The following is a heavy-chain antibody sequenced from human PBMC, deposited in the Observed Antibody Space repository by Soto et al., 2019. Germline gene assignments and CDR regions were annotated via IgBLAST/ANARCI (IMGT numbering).Heavy chain of an antibody. Sequence: GGSLRLSCAASGFTFTRYSMNWVRQAPGKGLEWVSSISSTTNYIYYGDSMKGRFTISRDNAKNSLYLEMNSLRAEDTAVYHCAKNQGVELVPLATVDWFDPWGQGSVVTVSS. CDR3: AKNQGVELVPLATVDWFDP. CDR2: ISSTTNYI. J-gene: IGHJ5*02. V-gene: IGHV3-21*04. CDR1: GFTFTRYS. D-gene: IGHD1-26*01.